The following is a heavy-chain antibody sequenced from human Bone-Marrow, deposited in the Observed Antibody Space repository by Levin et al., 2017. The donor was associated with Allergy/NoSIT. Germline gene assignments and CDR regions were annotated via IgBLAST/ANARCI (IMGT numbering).Heavy chain of an antibody. Sequence: SGPTLVKPTQTLTLTCTFSGFSLSTNGMRVSWIRQPPGKALEWLARIDWDGEEFYSASLKPRLTISKDTSKNQVVLTMTNMDPVDTATYYCARTFCGGAGGCVALSWHFDLWGRGTLVTVSS. CDR3: ARTFCGGAGGCVALSWHFDL. D-gene: IGHD2-21*01. V-gene: IGHV2-70*04. CDR2: IDWDGEE. J-gene: IGHJ2*01. CDR1: GFSLSTNGMR.